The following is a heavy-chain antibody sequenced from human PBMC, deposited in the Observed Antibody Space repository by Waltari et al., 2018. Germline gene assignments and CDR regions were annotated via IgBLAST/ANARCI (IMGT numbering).Heavy chain of an antibody. D-gene: IGHD5-18*01. Sequence: EVQLLESGGGLVQPGGSLRLSCAASGFTFSSYAMSWIRQAPGKGLEWVSVIYSGGSTYYDDSLKGRFTISGDKSKNTLYLQMNSLSAEDTAVYYCAKDGRGYSYGFVDYWGQGTLVTVSS. V-gene: IGHV3-23*03. CDR1: GFTFSSYA. CDR3: AKDGRGYSYGFVDY. J-gene: IGHJ4*02. CDR2: IYSGGST.